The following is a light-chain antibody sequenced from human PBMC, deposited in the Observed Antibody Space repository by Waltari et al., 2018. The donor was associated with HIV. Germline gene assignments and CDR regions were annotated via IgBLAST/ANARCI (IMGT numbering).Light chain of an antibody. V-gene: IGLV1-51*01. Sequence: QSVLTQPPSVSAAPGQKVTISCSGSSSNIGNNYVSWYQQLPGTAPKLLIYENKKRPSGIPDRFSGSKSGTSATLGITGLQTGDEADYYCGTWDSSLSGVIFGGGTQLTVL. CDR2: ENK. CDR1: SSNIGNNY. J-gene: IGLJ2*01. CDR3: GTWDSSLSGVI.